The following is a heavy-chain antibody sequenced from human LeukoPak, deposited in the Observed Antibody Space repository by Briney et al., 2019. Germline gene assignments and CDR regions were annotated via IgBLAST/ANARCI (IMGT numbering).Heavy chain of an antibody. J-gene: IGHJ4*02. CDR2: ISSSGSTI. Sequence: EGSLRLSCAASGFTFSSYEMNWVRQATGKGLEWVSYISSSGSTIYYADSVKGRFTMSRDHAKNSLYLQMNSLRAEDTAVYYCASGSYYYDSSGYYYAYWGQGTLVTVSS. CDR1: GFTFSSYE. CDR3: ASGSYYYDSSGYYYAY. D-gene: IGHD3-22*01. V-gene: IGHV3-48*03.